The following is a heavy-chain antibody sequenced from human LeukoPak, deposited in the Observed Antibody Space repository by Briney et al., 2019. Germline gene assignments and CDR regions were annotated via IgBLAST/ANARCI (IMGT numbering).Heavy chain of an antibody. CDR1: GGSFSGYC. V-gene: IGHV4-34*01. Sequence: PSETLSLTCAVYGGSFSGYCWSWIRQPPGKGLEWIGEINHSGSTNYNPSLKSRVTISVDTSKNQFSLKLSSVTAADTAVYYCARGFSMVRGVSWGQGTLVTVSS. CDR3: ARGFSMVRGVS. D-gene: IGHD3-10*01. CDR2: INHSGST. J-gene: IGHJ5*02.